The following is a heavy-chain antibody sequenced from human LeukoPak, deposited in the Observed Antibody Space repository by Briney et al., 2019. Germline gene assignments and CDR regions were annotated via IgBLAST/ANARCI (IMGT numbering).Heavy chain of an antibody. Sequence: SETLSLTCTVSGGSISSYYWSWIRQPPGKGLEWIGYIYYSGSTNYNPSLKSRVTISVDTSKNQFSLKLSSVTAAGTAVYYCARTGRFLERPFDYWGQGTLVTVSS. D-gene: IGHD3-3*01. V-gene: IGHV4-59*08. J-gene: IGHJ4*02. CDR2: IYYSGST. CDR1: GGSISSYY. CDR3: ARTGRFLERPFDY.